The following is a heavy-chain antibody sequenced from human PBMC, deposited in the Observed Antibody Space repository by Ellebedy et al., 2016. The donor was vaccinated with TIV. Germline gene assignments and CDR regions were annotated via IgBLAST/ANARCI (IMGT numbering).Heavy chain of an antibody. CDR1: GGSFSGHH. J-gene: IGHJ5*02. CDR2: INHSGST. D-gene: IGHD6-13*01. Sequence: MPSETLSLTCAVYGGSFSGHHWTWIRQSPGKGLEWIGGINHSGSTNYNPSLKSRVTISVDTSKNQFSLKLSSVTAADTAVYYCARHPDSSNWYMVWWFDPWGQGTLVTVSS. V-gene: IGHV4-34*01. CDR3: ARHPDSSNWYMVWWFDP.